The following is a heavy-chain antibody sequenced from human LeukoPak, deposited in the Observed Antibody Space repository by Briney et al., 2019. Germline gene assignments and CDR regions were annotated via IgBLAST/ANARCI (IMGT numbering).Heavy chain of an antibody. J-gene: IGHJ3*02. CDR1: GYTFTSYD. V-gene: IGHV1-8*03. Sequence: ASVKVSCKASGYTFTSYDINWVRQATGRGLEWMGRMNPNSGNTGYAQKFQGRVTITRNTSISTAYMELSSLRSEDTAVYYCARAGEPADAFDIWGQGTMVTVSS. CDR3: ARAGEPADAFDI. CDR2: MNPNSGNT.